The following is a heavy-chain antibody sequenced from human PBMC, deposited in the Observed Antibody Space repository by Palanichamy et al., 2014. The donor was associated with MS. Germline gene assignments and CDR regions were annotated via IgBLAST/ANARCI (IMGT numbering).Heavy chain of an antibody. CDR3: ARQAYSNYGVDY. D-gene: IGHD4-11*01. CDR2: IDPSDSYT. Sequence: WVRQMPGKGLEWMGRIDPSDSYTNYSPSFQGHGTISADKSISTAYLQWSSLKASDTAIYYCARQAYSNYGVDYWGQGTLVTVSS. V-gene: IGHV5-10-1*01. J-gene: IGHJ4*02.